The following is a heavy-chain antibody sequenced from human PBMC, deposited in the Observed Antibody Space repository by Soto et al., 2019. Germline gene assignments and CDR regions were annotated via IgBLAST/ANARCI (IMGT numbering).Heavy chain of an antibody. CDR1: GGSVSSGSYY. D-gene: IGHD1-26*01. V-gene: IGHV4-61*01. Sequence: SETLSLTCTVSGGSVSSGSYYWSWVRQPPGKGLEWIGYIYYSGSTNYNPSLKSRVTISVDTSKNQFSLKLSSVTAADTAVYYCTRDDIGLGIDYWGLGT. CDR2: IYYSGST. J-gene: IGHJ4*02. CDR3: TRDDIGLGIDY.